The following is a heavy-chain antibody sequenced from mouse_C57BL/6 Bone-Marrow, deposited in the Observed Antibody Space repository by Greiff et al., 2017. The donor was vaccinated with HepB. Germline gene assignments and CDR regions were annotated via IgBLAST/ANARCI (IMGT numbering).Heavy chain of an antibody. D-gene: IGHD2-3*01. Sequence: DVMLVESGPGLAKPSQTLSLTCSVTGYSITSDYWNWIRKFPGNKLEYMGYISYSGSTYYNPSLKSRISITRDTSKNQYYLQLNSVTTEDTATYYCARGRWLLLDWYFDVWGTGTTVTVSS. V-gene: IGHV3-8*01. CDR3: ARGRWLLLDWYFDV. CDR2: ISYSGST. J-gene: IGHJ1*03. CDR1: GYSITSDY.